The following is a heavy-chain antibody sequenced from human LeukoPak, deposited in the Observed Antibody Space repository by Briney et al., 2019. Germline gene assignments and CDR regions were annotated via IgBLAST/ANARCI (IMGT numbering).Heavy chain of an antibody. CDR1: GFTFSSCA. CDR2: ISGSGGST. J-gene: IGHJ4*02. D-gene: IGHD2-21*01. Sequence: PGGSLRLSCAASGFTFSSCAMSWVRQAPGKGLEWVSAISGSGGSTYYADSVKGRFTISRDNSKNTLYLQMNSLRAEDTAVYYCAKGSGEVVIADEDYWGQGTLVTVSS. V-gene: IGHV3-23*01. CDR3: AKGSGEVVIADEDY.